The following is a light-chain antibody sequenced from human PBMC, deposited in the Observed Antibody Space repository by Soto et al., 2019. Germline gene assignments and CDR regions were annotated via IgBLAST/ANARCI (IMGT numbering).Light chain of an antibody. CDR2: DAS. CDR1: QSISSR. J-gene: IGKJ1*01. V-gene: IGKV1-5*01. Sequence: DIQMTQSPSTLSASVGDRVTITCRASQSISSRLAWYQRKPGKAPKALIYDASGLESGVPSRFSGSGSGTEFTLTISSLQPDDFATYYCQQYNNYLRTFGQGTKVEVK. CDR3: QQYNNYLRT.